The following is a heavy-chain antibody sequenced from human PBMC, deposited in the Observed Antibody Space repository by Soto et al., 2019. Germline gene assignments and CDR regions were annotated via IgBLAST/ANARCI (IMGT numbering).Heavy chain of an antibody. CDR3: ARDLVGYYDSSGYLGY. Sequence: HPGGSXRLACAASGFTFSSYGMHWVRQAPGKGLEWVAVIWYDGSNKYYADSVKGRFTISRDNSKNTLYLQMNSLRAEDTAVYYCARDLVGYYDSSGYLGYWGQGTLVTVSS. D-gene: IGHD3-22*01. CDR2: IWYDGSNK. V-gene: IGHV3-33*01. CDR1: GFTFSSYG. J-gene: IGHJ4*02.